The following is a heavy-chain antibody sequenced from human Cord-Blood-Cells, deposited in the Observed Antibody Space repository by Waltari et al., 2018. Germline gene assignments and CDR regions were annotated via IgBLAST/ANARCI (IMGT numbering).Heavy chain of an antibody. CDR2: RSYDGSNK. V-gene: IGHV3-30-3*01. Sequence: QVQLVESGGGVVQPGRSLRLSCAASGFTFSSYAMHWVRQAPGKGLEWVAVRSYDGSNKYYADSVKGRFTISRDNSKNTLYLQMNSLRAEDTAVYYCARDLGYYFDYWGQGTLVTVSS. CDR3: ARDLGYYFDY. J-gene: IGHJ4*02. CDR1: GFTFSSYA.